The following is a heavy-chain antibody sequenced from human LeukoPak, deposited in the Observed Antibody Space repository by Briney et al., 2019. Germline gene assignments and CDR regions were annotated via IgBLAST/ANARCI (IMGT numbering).Heavy chain of an antibody. CDR2: ISYDGSNK. CDR1: GFTFSSYA. Sequence: EGSLRLSCAASGFTFSSYAMHWVRQAPGKGLEWVAVISYDGSNKYYADSVKGRFTISRDNSKNMLYLQMNSLRAEDTAVYYCARGLSSSRWYYNWGQGTLVTVSS. D-gene: IGHD6-13*01. CDR3: ARGLSSSRWYYN. J-gene: IGHJ4*02. V-gene: IGHV3-30*14.